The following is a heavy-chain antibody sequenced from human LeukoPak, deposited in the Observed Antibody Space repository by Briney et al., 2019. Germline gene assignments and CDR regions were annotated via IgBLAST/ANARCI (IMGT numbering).Heavy chain of an antibody. CDR1: GYTFTIYG. V-gene: IGHV1-18*01. Sequence: ASVTVSFTASGYTFTIYGISWVRQAPGQGLEWMGWISAYNGNTNYAQKLQGRVTMTTDTSTSTAYMELRSLRSDDTAVYYCAWTAMVTGTDYWGQGTLVTVSS. J-gene: IGHJ4*02. CDR2: ISAYNGNT. D-gene: IGHD5-18*01. CDR3: AWTAMVTGTDY.